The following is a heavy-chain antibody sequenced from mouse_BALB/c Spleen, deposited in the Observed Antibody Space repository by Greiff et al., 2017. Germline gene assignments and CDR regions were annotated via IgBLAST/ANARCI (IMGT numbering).Heavy chain of an antibody. V-gene: IGHV4-1*02. CDR1: GFDFSRYW. CDR3: ASLYDGYYVGFAY. J-gene: IGHJ3*01. Sequence: DVMLVESGGGLVQPGGSLKLSCAASGFDFSRYWMSWVRQAPGKGLEWIGEINPDSSTINYTPSLKDKFIISRDNAKNTLYLQMSKVRSEDTALYYCASLYDGYYVGFAYWGQGTLVTVSA. CDR2: INPDSSTI. D-gene: IGHD2-3*01.